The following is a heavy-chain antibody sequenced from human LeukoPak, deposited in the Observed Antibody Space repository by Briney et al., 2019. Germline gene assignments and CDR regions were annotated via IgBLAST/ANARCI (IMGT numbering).Heavy chain of an antibody. J-gene: IGHJ4*02. CDR3: KFHLAGIAAAGNFDY. D-gene: IGHD6-13*01. Sequence: GGSLRLSCAASGFTFSGSAMHWVRQASGKGLEWVGRIRSKANSYATAYAASVKGRFTISRDDSKNTAYLQMNSLKTEDTAVYYCKFHLAGIAAAGNFDYWGQGTLVTVSS. CDR2: IRSKANSYAT. CDR1: GFTFSGSA. V-gene: IGHV3-73*01.